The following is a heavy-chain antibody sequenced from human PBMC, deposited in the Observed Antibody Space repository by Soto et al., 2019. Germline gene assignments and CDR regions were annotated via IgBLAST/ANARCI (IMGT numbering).Heavy chain of an antibody. CDR2: IYSGGST. CDR1: GFTVSSNY. D-gene: IGHD3-10*01. V-gene: IGHV3-53*01. Sequence: GGSLRLSCAASGFTVSSNYMSWVRQAPGKGLEWVSVIYSGGSTYYADSVKGRFTISRDNSKNTLYLQMNSLRAEDTAVYYCARGGRITMVLGVIITYYYYGMDVWGQGTTVTVSS. J-gene: IGHJ6*02. CDR3: ARGGRITMVLGVIITYYYYGMDV.